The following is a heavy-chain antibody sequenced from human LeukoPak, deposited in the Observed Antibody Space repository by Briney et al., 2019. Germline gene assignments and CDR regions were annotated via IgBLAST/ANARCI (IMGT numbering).Heavy chain of an antibody. CDR2: IYYSGST. Sequence: PSETLSLTCTVSGGSISSYYWSWIRQPPGEGLEWIGYIYYSGSTNYNPSLKSRVTISVDTSKNQFSLKLSSVTAADTAVYYCARQGPYGDLDYWGQGTLVTVSS. D-gene: IGHD4-17*01. CDR1: GGSISSYY. V-gene: IGHV4-59*08. J-gene: IGHJ4*02. CDR3: ARQGPYGDLDY.